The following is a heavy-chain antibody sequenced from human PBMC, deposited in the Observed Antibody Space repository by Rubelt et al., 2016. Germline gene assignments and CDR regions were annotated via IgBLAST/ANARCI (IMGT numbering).Heavy chain of an antibody. J-gene: IGHJ4*02. Sequence: QLQLQESGPGLVKPSETLSLTCTVSGGSISSSSYYWGWIRQPPGKGLEWIGSIYSSGSTYYNPSLKSRVTITVDTAKNQFSLRLSSGTAADTAVYYCARHPLSSGCPDYWGQGTLVTVSS. CDR1: GGSISSSSYY. V-gene: IGHV4-39*07. CDR2: IYSSGST. CDR3: ARHPLSSGCPDY. D-gene: IGHD6-19*01.